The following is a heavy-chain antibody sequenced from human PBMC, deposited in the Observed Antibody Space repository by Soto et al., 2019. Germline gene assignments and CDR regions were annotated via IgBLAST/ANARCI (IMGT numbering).Heavy chain of an antibody. Sequence: WIRQPPGKGLEWIGEINHSGSTNYNPSLKSRVTISVDTSKNQFSLKLSSVTAADTAVYYCARVGNSWTPYYYYYGMDVWGQGTTVTVSS. J-gene: IGHJ6*02. V-gene: IGHV4-34*01. CDR2: INHSGST. D-gene: IGHD6-13*01. CDR3: ARVGNSWTPYYYYYGMDV.